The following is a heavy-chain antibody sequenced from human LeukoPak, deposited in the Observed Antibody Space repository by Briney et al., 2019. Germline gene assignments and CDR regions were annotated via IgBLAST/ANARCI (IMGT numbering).Heavy chain of an antibody. CDR3: ARAPISNDYSNPFDY. V-gene: IGHV4-34*01. Sequence: PSETLSLTCAVYGGSFSSYYWSWLRQPPGKGLEWIGEINHSGSTTYNPSLKSRVTMSIDTSKNQFSLKLRSVTAADTAVYYCARAPISNDYSNPFDYWGQGTLVTVSS. J-gene: IGHJ4*02. D-gene: IGHD4-11*01. CDR2: INHSGST. CDR1: GGSFSSYY.